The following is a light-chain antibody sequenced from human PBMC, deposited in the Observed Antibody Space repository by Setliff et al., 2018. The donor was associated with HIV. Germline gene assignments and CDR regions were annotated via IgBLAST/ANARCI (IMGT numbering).Light chain of an antibody. CDR1: SSDVGAYNY. CDR2: DVS. CDR3: SSYTTTSTVV. Sequence: QSALTQPASVSGSPGQSITISCTGTSSDVGAYNYVSWYQQHPDKAPKLMIYDVSNRPSGVSNRFSGSKSGNTASLTISGLQAEDEADYYCSSYTTTSTVVFGGGTK. J-gene: IGLJ2*01. V-gene: IGLV2-14*03.